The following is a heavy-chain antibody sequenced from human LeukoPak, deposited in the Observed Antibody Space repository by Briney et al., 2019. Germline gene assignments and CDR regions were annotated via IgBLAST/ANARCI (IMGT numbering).Heavy chain of an antibody. J-gene: IGHJ4*02. CDR3: ARIAFYGDYCDY. CDR2: IRSSSSYI. D-gene: IGHD4-17*01. CDR1: GFTFSSYS. Sequence: PGGSLRLSCAASGFTFSSYSMNWVRQAPGKGLEWVSFIRSSSSYIYYPDSVKGRFTIARDNAKHLLYLQMNILRVEDTAVYYCARIAFYGDYCDYWGQRTLVTVSS. V-gene: IGHV3-21*01.